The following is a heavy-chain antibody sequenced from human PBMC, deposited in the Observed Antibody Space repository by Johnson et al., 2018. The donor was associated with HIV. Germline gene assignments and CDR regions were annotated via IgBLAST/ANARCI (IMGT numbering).Heavy chain of an antibody. CDR2: IKEDGSEK. J-gene: IGHJ3*02. CDR1: GFTFRSYW. CDR3: ARDAHFWVQGLARWHDVVDI. Sequence: VQLVESGGGLVQPGGSLRLSCVASGFTFRSYWMTWVRQAPGTGLEWVANIKEDGSEKNYVDSVKGRFTISRDNANNSLYLQMNSLRAEDTAVYYCARDAHFWVQGLARWHDVVDIWGQGTMVTVSS. V-gene: IGHV3-7*05. D-gene: IGHD3-10*01.